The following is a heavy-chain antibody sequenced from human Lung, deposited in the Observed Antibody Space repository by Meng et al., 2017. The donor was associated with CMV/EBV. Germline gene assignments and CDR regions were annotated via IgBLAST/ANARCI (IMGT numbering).Heavy chain of an antibody. J-gene: IGHJ4*02. CDR1: GYTFTHHG. D-gene: IGHD6-19*01. V-gene: IGHV1-18*01. Sequence: QTQLGLSGAEVKKPGASVRVSCKASGYTFTHHGISWIRQAPGQGLEWMGWISCYNGDTNYAQKLQGRVTMTTDTSTNTAYMDLRGLRSDDTAVYYCARDPSNTSGRYAYFDYWGQGTLVTVSS. CDR3: ARDPSNTSGRYAYFDY. CDR2: ISCYNGDT.